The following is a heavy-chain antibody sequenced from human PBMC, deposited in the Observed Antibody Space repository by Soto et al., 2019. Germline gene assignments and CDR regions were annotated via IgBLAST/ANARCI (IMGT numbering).Heavy chain of an antibody. Sequence: EVQLLESGGGLVQPGGSLRLSCAASGFTFSSYAMSWVRQAPGKGLEWVSAISGSGGSTYYADSVKGRFTISRDNSKNTLYLKMNGLRAEETAVYYCAKGSMEYLLPPGGYYYCYMDVWGKGTTVTVSS. J-gene: IGHJ6*03. D-gene: IGHD2-2*01. V-gene: IGHV3-23*01. CDR3: AKGSMEYLLPPGGYYYCYMDV. CDR1: GFTFSSYA. CDR2: ISGSGGST.